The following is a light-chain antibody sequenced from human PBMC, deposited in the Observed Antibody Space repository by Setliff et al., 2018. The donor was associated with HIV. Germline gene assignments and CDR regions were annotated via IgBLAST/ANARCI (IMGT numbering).Light chain of an antibody. CDR3: SSYTSTSTPYV. CDR1: SSDVGAYYY. V-gene: IGLV2-14*03. CDR2: DVS. Sequence: QSALTQPASASGSPGQSVTISCTGTSSDVGAYYYVSWYQQHPAKAPKLILYDVSNRPSGVSNRFSGSKSGNTASLTISGLQAEDEADYYCSSYTSTSTPYVFGTGTKVTVL. J-gene: IGLJ1*01.